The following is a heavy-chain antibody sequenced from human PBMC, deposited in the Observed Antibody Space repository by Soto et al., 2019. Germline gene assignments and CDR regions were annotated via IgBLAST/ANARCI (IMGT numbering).Heavy chain of an antibody. Sequence: SETLSLTCAVYGGSFSGYYWSWIRQPPGKGLEWIGEINHSGSTNYNPSLKSRVTISVDTSKNQFSLKLSSVTAADTAVYYCGGKVVVVAATRHAFDIWGQGTMVTVSS. J-gene: IGHJ3*02. V-gene: IGHV4-34*01. CDR1: GGSFSGYY. CDR2: INHSGST. CDR3: GGKVVVVAATRHAFDI. D-gene: IGHD2-15*01.